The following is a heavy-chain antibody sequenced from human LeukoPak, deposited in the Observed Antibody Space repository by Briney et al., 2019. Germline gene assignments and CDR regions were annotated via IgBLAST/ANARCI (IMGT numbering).Heavy chain of an antibody. V-gene: IGHV3-48*03. Sequence: GGSLRLSCAASGFTFSNYEMNWVRQAPGKGLEWVSYIGSSGSTKYYADSVKGRFTISSDNSENTLYLQMNSLRAEDTAVYYCAMNYDSSGYYLDYWGQGTLVTVSS. CDR3: AMNYDSSGYYLDY. CDR1: GFTFSNYE. D-gene: IGHD3-22*01. CDR2: IGSSGSTK. J-gene: IGHJ4*02.